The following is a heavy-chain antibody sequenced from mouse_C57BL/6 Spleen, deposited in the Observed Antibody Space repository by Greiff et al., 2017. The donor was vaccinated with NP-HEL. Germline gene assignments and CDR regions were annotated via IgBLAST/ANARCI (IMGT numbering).Heavy chain of an antibody. V-gene: IGHV1-15*01. CDR2: IDPETGGT. D-gene: IGHD1-1*01. Sequence: QVQLQQSGAELVRPGASVTLSCKASGYTFTDYEMHWVKQTPVHGLEWIGAIDPETGGTAYNQKFKGKAILTADKSSSTAYMELRSLTSEDSAVYYCTRRGYYGSSSFDYWGQGTTLTVSS. J-gene: IGHJ2*01. CDR1: GYTFTDYE. CDR3: TRRGYYGSSSFDY.